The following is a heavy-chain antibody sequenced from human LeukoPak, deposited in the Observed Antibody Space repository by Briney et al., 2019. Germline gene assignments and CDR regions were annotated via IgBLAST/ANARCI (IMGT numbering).Heavy chain of an antibody. Sequence: GGSLRLSCAASGFIFSDYYMTWIRQTPGKGLEWVSYITSSGGHMYYADSAKGRFTISRDNAKNSLDLQMNSLRAEDTAVYYCARVARYGDYVGGSDYWGQGALVTVSS. V-gene: IGHV3-11*04. CDR2: ITSSGGHM. CDR3: ARVARYGDYVGGSDY. CDR1: GFIFSDYY. J-gene: IGHJ4*02. D-gene: IGHD4-17*01.